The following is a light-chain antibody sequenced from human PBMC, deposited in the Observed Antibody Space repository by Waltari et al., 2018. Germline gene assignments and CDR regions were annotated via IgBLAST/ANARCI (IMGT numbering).Light chain of an antibody. V-gene: IGLV1-47*01. CDR2: RYD. J-gene: IGLJ2*01. Sequence: QSVLTQPPSASGTPGQTVTISCSGSSSNVGRNSVYWYQQLPGTAPKLLIYRYDQRSSGVPARFCGSKSGTSASLVITGLRPEDEADYYCAAWDDSLYVVFGGGTRLTV. CDR3: AAWDDSLYVV. CDR1: SSNVGRNS.